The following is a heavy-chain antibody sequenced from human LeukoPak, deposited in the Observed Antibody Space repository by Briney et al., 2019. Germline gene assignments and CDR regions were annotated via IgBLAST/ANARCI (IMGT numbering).Heavy chain of an antibody. V-gene: IGHV4-34*01. CDR1: GGSFSGYY. CDR2: INHSGST. Sequence: PETLSLTCAVYGGSFSGYYWSWIRQPPGKGLEWIGEINHSGSTNYNPSLKSRVTISVDTSKNQFSLKLSSVTAADTAVYYCARGLSSGWYGPRWGQGTLVTVSS. CDR3: ARGLSSGWYGPR. J-gene: IGHJ4*02. D-gene: IGHD6-19*01.